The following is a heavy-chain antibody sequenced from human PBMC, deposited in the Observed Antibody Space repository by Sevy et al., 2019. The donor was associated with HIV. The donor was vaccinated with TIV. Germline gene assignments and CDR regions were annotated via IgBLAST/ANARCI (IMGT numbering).Heavy chain of an antibody. V-gene: IGHV3-15*01. CDR3: GYSEYGYYYDY. D-gene: IGHD1-26*01. CDR1: GFIFSNAW. CDR2: IKSKADGGTP. Sequence: GGSLRLSCGASGFIFSNAWMSWVRQAPGKGLEWVGRIKSKADGGTPDYAEPVKGKFTISRDDSINTLYLQMNSLRTDDTAVYYCGYSEYGYYYDYWGQGTLVTVSS. J-gene: IGHJ4*02.